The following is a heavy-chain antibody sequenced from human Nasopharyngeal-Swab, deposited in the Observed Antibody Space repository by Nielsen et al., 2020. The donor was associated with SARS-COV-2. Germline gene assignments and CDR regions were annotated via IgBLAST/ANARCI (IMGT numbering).Heavy chain of an antibody. Sequence: LRLSCTASGFTFGDYAMSWFRQAPGKGLEWVGFIRSKAYGGTTEYAASVKGRFTISRDDSKSIAYLQMNSLKTEDTAVYYCTRYLATGTTNFDYWGQGTLVTVSS. CDR1: GFTFGDYA. CDR3: TRYLATGTTNFDY. J-gene: IGHJ4*02. V-gene: IGHV3-49*03. D-gene: IGHD1-1*01. CDR2: IRSKAYGGTT.